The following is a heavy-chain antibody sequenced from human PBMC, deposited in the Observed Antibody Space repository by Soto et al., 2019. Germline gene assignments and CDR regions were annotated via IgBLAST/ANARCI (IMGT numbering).Heavy chain of an antibody. CDR2: INDRGSI. D-gene: IGHD3-9*01. CDR1: GGSFSGYY. V-gene: IGHV4-34*01. CDR3: ARESHDILTGPPWVWYFDL. Sequence: QVQLQQWGAGPLRPLETLSLTCGVSGGSFSGYYWAWIRQSPGKGLEWVGEINDRGSINYNPSLMSRVSMSVDTSKNPYSLTLRSVTAADTAVYYCARESHDILTGPPWVWYFDLWGRGTLVTVSS. J-gene: IGHJ2*01.